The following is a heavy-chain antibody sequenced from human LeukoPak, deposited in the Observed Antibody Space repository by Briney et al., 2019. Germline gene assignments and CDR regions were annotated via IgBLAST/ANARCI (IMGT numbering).Heavy chain of an antibody. V-gene: IGHV4-34*01. D-gene: IGHD2-21*01. J-gene: IGHJ4*02. CDR1: GVSFSGYY. CDR2: INHSGST. Sequence: SETLSLACAVYGVSFSGYYWSWIRQPPGKGLEWIGEINHSGSTNYNPSLKSRVTISVDTSKNQFSLKLSSVTAADTAVYYCAGYYGGYWCQGTLVTVSS. CDR3: AGYYGGY.